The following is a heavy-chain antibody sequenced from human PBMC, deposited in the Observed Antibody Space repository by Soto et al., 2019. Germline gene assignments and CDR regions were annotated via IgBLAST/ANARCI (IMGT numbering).Heavy chain of an antibody. Sequence: SETLSLTCTVSGGSISSYYWSWIRQPPGKGLEWIGYIYYSGSTNYNPSLKSRVTISVDTSKNQFSLKLSSVTAADAAVYYCAHGDYGYYYGMDVWGQGTTVTVSS. CDR3: AHGDYGYYYGMDV. J-gene: IGHJ6*02. CDR2: IYYSGST. CDR1: GGSISSYY. V-gene: IGHV4-59*01. D-gene: IGHD4-17*01.